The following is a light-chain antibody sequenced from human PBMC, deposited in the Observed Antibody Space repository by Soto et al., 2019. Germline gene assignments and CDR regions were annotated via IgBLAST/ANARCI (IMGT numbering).Light chain of an antibody. CDR1: QGIANY. V-gene: IGKV1-27*01. Sequence: DIQMTQSPSSLSASVGDRVTISCRASQGIANYLAWYQQIAGQVHKLLIYAASTLQSGVPSRFSGSGSGTDFTLTISSLQPEDVATYYCQKYNSAPRTFGQGTKVEIK. J-gene: IGKJ1*01. CDR2: AAS. CDR3: QKYNSAPRT.